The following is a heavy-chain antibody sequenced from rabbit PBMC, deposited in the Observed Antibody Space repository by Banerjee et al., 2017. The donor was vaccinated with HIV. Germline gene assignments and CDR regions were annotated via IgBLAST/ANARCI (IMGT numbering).Heavy chain of an antibody. Sequence: QEQLEESGGGLVTPGRTLTLSCTASGFDFSSYYMSWVRQAPGKGLEWIGIIYIGKGSTDYASWVKGRFTISKTSSTTVTLQMTSLTAADTATYFCARDLAGVIGWNFNLWGQGTLVTVS. D-gene: IGHD4-1*01. J-gene: IGHJ4*01. CDR2: IYIGKGST. CDR3: ARDLAGVIGWNFNL. CDR1: GFDFSSYYM. V-gene: IGHV1S45*01.